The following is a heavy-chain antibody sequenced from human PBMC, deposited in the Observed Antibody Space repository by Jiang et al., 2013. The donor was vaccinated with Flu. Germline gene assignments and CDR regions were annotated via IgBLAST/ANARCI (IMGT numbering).Heavy chain of an antibody. CDR3: ARDYGGNSEDWYFDL. CDR2: IYYSGST. J-gene: IGHJ2*01. D-gene: IGHD4-23*01. CDR1: GGSISSYY. Sequence: PGLVKPSETLSLTCTVSGGSISSYYWSWIRQPPGKGLEWIGYIYYSGSTNYNPSLKSRVTISVDTSKNQFSLKLSSVTAADTAVYYCARDYGGNSEDWYFDLWGRGTLVTVSS. V-gene: IGHV4-59*01.